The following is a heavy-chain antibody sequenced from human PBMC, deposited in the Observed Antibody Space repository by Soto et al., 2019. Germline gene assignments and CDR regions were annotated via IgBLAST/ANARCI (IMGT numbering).Heavy chain of an antibody. V-gene: IGHV1-2*02. J-gene: IGHJ5*02. D-gene: IGHD6-19*01. CDR3: ARSGSGWYLDDP. CDR1: GYTFTGYY. CDR2: VNPNSGGT. Sequence: ASVKVSCKASGYTFTGYYMHWVRQAPGQGLEWMGWVNPNSGGTNYAQKFQGRVTMTRDTSISTAYMELSRLRSDDTAVYYCARSGSGWYLDDPWGQGTLVTVSS.